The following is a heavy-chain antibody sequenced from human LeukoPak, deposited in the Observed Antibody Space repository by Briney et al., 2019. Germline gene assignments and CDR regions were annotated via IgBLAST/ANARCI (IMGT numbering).Heavy chain of an antibody. J-gene: IGHJ3*02. V-gene: IGHV1-69*04. CDR3: AAEEETLSEAFDI. CDR1: GGTFSSYA. Sequence: ASVKVSCKASGGTFSSYAISWVRQAPGQGLEWMGRIIPILGIANYAQKFQGRVTITADKSTSTAYMELSSLRSEDTAVYYCAAEEETLSEAFDIWGQGTMVTVSS. CDR2: IIPILGIA.